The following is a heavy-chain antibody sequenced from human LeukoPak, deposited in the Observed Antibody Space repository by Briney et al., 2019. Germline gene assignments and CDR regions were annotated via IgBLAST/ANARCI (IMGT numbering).Heavy chain of an antibody. CDR2: ISSSSSYT. CDR1: GFTFSDYY. V-gene: IGHV3-11*06. Sequence: GGSLRLSCAASGFTFSDYYMSWIRQAPGKGLEWVSYISSSSSYTNYADSVKGRFTISRDNAKNSLYLQMNSLRDEDSAVYYCARDQGIFDYWGQGTLVTVSS. CDR3: ARDQGIFDY. J-gene: IGHJ4*02.